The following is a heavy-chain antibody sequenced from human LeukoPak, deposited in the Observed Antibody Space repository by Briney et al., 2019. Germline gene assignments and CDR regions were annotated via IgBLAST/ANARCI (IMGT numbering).Heavy chain of an antibody. J-gene: IGHJ4*02. V-gene: IGHV4-59*08. CDR1: GGPIRGYY. CDR2: IYYSGST. Sequence: SETLSLTCTVSGGPIRGYYWSWIRQPPGKGLEWIGYIYYSGSTKYNPSLKSRATISVGTSKNQFSLKLNSVTAADTAVYYCASGRYYFDYWGQGTLVTVSS. CDR3: ASGRYYFDY. D-gene: IGHD1-26*01.